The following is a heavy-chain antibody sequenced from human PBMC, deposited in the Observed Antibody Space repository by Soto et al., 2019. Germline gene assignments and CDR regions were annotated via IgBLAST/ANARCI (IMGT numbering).Heavy chain of an antibody. CDR3: ARGVPAAGTDWFDP. D-gene: IGHD6-13*01. CDR2: VSSTGST. V-gene: IGHV4-4*07. J-gene: IGHJ5*02. Sequence: SETLSLTCTVSGGSISNYYWSWIRQPAEKRLEWIGRVSSTGSTYYNPSLKSRVTISVDTSKNQFSLNLTSVTAADTAVYYCARGVPAAGTDWFDPWGQGTLVTVSS. CDR1: GGSISNYY.